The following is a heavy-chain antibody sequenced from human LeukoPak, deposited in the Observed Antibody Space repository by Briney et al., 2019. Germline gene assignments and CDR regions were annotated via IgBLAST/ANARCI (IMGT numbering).Heavy chain of an antibody. J-gene: IGHJ3*02. CDR2: INHSGST. CDR1: GGSLSTYY. Sequence: PSETLSLTCTVSGGSLSTYYWSWIRQPPGKGLEWIGEINHSGSTNYNPSLKSRVTISVDTSKNQFSLKPSSVTAADTAVYYCARARAAAGNGAHAFDIWGQGTMVTVSS. CDR3: ARARAAAGNGAHAFDI. V-gene: IGHV4-34*01. D-gene: IGHD6-13*01.